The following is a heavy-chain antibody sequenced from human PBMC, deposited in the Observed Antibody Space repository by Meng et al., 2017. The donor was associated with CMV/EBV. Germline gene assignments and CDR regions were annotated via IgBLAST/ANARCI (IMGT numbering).Heavy chain of an antibody. Sequence: QVQLVRCGAEVKKPGSSVKVSCKASGGTFSSYAISWVRQAPGQGLEWMGGIIPIFGTANYAQKFQGRVTITADESTSTAYMELSSLRSEDTAVYYCARAGDYGGRGYFDYWGQGTLVTVSS. V-gene: IGHV1-69*12. CDR3: ARAGDYGGRGYFDY. CDR2: IIPIFGTA. D-gene: IGHD4-23*01. CDR1: GGTFSSYA. J-gene: IGHJ4*02.